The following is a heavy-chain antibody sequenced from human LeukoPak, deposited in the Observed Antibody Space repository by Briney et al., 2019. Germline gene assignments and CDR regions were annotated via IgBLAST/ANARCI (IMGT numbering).Heavy chain of an antibody. V-gene: IGHV3-11*01. D-gene: IGHD6-13*01. CDR3: ARRPAAGRCFDY. CDR1: GFTFSDYH. CDR2: ISSGGSSI. J-gene: IGHJ4*02. Sequence: GGSLTLSCAVSGFTFSDYHMSWIRQAPGKGLEWVSYISSGGSSISHADSVKGRFTISRDNAENSLYLQMNSLRAEDTAVYYCARRPAAGRCFDYWGQGTLVTVSS.